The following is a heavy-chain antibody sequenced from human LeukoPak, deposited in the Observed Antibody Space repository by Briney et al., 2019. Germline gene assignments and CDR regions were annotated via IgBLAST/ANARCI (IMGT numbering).Heavy chain of an antibody. CDR3: ARVRDGYNYDVFDY. Sequence: TSETLSLTCTVSGGSISSYYWSWIRQTPGKGLEWIGYTHYSGGTNYNPSLRSRVTISVDTSKNQFSLNLSSVTAADTAVYYCARVRDGYNYDVFDYWGQGTLVTVSS. J-gene: IGHJ4*02. V-gene: IGHV4-59*01. CDR2: THYSGGT. CDR1: GGSISSYY. D-gene: IGHD5-24*01.